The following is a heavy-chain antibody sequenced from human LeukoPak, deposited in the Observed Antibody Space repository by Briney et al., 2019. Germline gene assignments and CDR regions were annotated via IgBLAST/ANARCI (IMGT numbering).Heavy chain of an antibody. Sequence: PGRSLRLSCAASGFTFSSYAMHWVRQAPGEGLEWVAVISYDGSNKYYADSVKGRFTISRDNSKNTLYLQMNSLRPEDTAVYYCARGCVKMATITLPDYWGQGTLVTVSS. CDR1: GFTFSSYA. V-gene: IGHV3-30*04. CDR2: ISYDGSNK. D-gene: IGHD5-24*01. J-gene: IGHJ4*02. CDR3: ARGCVKMATITLPDY.